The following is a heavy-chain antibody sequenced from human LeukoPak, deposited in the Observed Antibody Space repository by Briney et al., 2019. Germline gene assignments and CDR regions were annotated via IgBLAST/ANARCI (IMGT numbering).Heavy chain of an antibody. J-gene: IGHJ4*02. D-gene: IGHD6-13*01. CDR3: ARGRAAARIYYFDY. CDR1: GGSISSGSYY. CDR2: IYTSGST. V-gene: IGHV4-61*02. Sequence: SETLSLTCTVSGGSISSGSYYWSWIRQPAGKGLEWIGRIYTSGSTNYNPSLKRRVTISVDTSKNQFSLKLSSVTAADTAVYYCARGRAAARIYYFDYWGQGTLVTVSS.